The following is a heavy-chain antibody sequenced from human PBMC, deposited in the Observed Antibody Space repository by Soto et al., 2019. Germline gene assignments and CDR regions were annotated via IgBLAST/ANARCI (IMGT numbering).Heavy chain of an antibody. CDR3: ARQPSMEAAGTLDAFDV. J-gene: IGHJ3*01. V-gene: IGHV5-51*01. D-gene: IGHD6-13*01. Sequence: EVQLVQSGAEVKKPGESLKIPCKGSGYNFTTYWIGWVCQMPGKALEWMGLIYPGDSDTRYSPSFQGQVTISVDKSISTAYLQWNSLKASDSAMYYCARQPSMEAAGTLDAFDVWGQGTMVTVSS. CDR2: IYPGDSDT. CDR1: GYNFTTYW.